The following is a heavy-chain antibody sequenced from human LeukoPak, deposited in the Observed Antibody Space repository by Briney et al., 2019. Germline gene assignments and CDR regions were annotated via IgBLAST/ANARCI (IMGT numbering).Heavy chain of an antibody. V-gene: IGHV3-43*01. Sequence: PGGSLRLSCAASGFTFDDYTMHWVRQAPGKGLEWVSLISWDGGSTYYADSVKGRFTISRDNSKNSLYLQMNSLRTEDTALYYCAKSEPARANYYDSSGPFLYYFDYWGQGTLVTVSS. J-gene: IGHJ4*02. CDR1: GFTFDDYT. CDR2: ISWDGGST. D-gene: IGHD3-22*01. CDR3: AKSEPARANYYDSSGPFLYYFDY.